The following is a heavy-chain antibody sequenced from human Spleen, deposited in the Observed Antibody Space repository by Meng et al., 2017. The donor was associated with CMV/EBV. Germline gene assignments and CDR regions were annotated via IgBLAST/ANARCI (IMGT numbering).Heavy chain of an antibody. CDR2: ISSSSSYI. CDR3: ARDSQLYSGSYYEVLRFDY. V-gene: IGHV3-21*01. Sequence: GGSLRLSCAASGFTFSSYSMNWVRQAPGKGLEWVSSISSSSSYIYYADSVKGRFTISRDNAKNSLYLQMNSLRAEDTAVYYCARDSQLYSGSYYEVLRFDYWGQGTLVTVSS. J-gene: IGHJ4*02. CDR1: GFTFSSYS. D-gene: IGHD1-26*01.